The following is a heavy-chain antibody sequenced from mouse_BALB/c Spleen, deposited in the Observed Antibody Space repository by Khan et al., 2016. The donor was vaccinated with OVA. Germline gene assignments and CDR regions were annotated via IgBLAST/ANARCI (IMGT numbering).Heavy chain of an antibody. V-gene: IGHV3-2*02. CDR1: GYSITSDYA. J-gene: IGHJ3*01. CDR3: ARGRAY. Sequence: VQLKESGPGLVKPSQSLSLTCTVTGYSITSDYAWNWIRQFPGNKLEWMGYISYSGSTSYTQSLKSRISITRDTSKNQFFLQLNSVTTEDTATYCCARGRAYWGQGTLVTVSA. CDR2: ISYSGST. D-gene: IGHD3-3*01.